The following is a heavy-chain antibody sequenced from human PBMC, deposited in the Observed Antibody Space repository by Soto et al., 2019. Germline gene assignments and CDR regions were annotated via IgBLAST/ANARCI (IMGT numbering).Heavy chain of an antibody. Sequence: PGGSHRLSSTASGLTCISYAMSWVRQATGKGLEWVSAISGSGGSTYYADSVKGRFTISRDNSKNTLYLQMNSLRAEDTAVYYCAKDSLSSGYVLNLFDYWGQGTLVTVSS. CDR1: GLTCISYA. V-gene: IGHV3-23*01. D-gene: IGHD5-12*01. J-gene: IGHJ4*02. CDR2: ISGSGGST. CDR3: AKDSLSSGYVLNLFDY.